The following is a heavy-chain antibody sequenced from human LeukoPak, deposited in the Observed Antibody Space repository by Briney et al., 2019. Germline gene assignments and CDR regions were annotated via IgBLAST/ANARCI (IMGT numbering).Heavy chain of an antibody. V-gene: IGHV3-43*01. CDR2: VSWDGDST. CDR1: GFSFDDYT. CDR3: ARGSGSRWLDY. J-gene: IGHJ4*02. D-gene: IGHD4-23*01. Sequence: QSGGSLRLSCVASGFSFDDYTLHWVRQAPGKGLEWVSLVSWDGDSTYYADSVKGRFTISRDNSKNTLYLQMNSLRAEDTAVYYCARGSGSRWLDYWGQGTLVTVSS.